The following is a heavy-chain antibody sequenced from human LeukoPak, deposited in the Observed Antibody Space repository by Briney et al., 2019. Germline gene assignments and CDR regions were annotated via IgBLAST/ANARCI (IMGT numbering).Heavy chain of an antibody. D-gene: IGHD6-6*01. Sequence: SETLSLTCAVSGGSITSNNWWSWVRQSPGKGLEWIGEIYHTGNSNYNPSLKSRATISVDKSKNQFSMKLTSVTAEDTAFYYCARDVGARLPGYWGQGILVTVSS. CDR2: IYHTGNS. J-gene: IGHJ4*02. CDR1: GGSITSNNW. V-gene: IGHV4-4*02. CDR3: ARDVGARLPGY.